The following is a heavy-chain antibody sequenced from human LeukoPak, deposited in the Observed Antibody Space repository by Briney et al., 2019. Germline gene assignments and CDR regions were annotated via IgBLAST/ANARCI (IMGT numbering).Heavy chain of an antibody. CDR3: ARVRVLTITMVRGVIITVGGVRGLDY. V-gene: IGHV1-2*02. CDR1: GYTFTRYY. CDR2: INPNSGGT. Sequence: GASVKVSCKASGYTFTRYYMHWVRQAPGQGLEWMGWINPNSGGTNYAKKFQGRVTMTRDTSISTAYMELSRLRSDDTAVYYCARVRVLTITMVRGVIITVGGVRGLDYWGQGTLVTVSS. D-gene: IGHD3-10*01. J-gene: IGHJ4*02.